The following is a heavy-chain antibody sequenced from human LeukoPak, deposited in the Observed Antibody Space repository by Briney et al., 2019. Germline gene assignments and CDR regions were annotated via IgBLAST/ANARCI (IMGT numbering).Heavy chain of an antibody. Sequence: SETLSLTCTVSGGSISSYYWSWIRQSPSRGLEWLGRTYYRSKWYNDSALSVKSRITINPDTSKNQFSLHLSSVTPEDTAVYYCARAGIEGTTYYFDYWGQGSLVTVSS. CDR3: ARAGIEGTTYYFDY. D-gene: IGHD1-7*01. J-gene: IGHJ4*02. V-gene: IGHV6-1*01. CDR2: TYYRSKWYN. CDR1: GGSISSYY.